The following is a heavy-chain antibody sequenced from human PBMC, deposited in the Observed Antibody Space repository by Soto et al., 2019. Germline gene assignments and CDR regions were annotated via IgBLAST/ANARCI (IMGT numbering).Heavy chain of an antibody. Sequence: LRLSCAASGFTFSSSEMYWVRQAPGKGLEWVAVIWYDGSNKYYADSVKGRFTISRDNSKNTLYLQMNSLRAEDTAVYYCARDRKYYYDSSGYPNWFDPWGQGTLVTVSS. CDR1: GFTFSSSE. D-gene: IGHD3-22*01. CDR2: IWYDGSNK. V-gene: IGHV3-33*07. CDR3: ARDRKYYYDSSGYPNWFDP. J-gene: IGHJ5*02.